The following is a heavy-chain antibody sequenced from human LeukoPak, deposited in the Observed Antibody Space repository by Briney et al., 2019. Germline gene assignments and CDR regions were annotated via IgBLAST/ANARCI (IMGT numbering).Heavy chain of an antibody. Sequence: PSETLSLTCTVSGGSIRSDFWSWIRQPPGKGLEWIGYVYYSGSTNYSPSLNSRVTISIDTSKNKFSLKLTSVTAADTAVYYCARTSNYWSPHFDYWGQGALVTVSS. D-gene: IGHD1-1*01. J-gene: IGHJ4*02. CDR1: GGSIRSDF. CDR3: ARTSNYWSPHFDY. CDR2: VYYSGST. V-gene: IGHV4-59*01.